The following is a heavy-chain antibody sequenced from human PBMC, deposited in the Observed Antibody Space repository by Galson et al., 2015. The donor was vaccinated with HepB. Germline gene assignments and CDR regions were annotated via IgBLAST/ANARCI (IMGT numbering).Heavy chain of an antibody. Sequence: SLRLSCTASGFTFSSYAMSWVRQAPGKGLEWVSAITGSGGGTYYADSATGRFTITRDNSKNTLYLQMNSLRAEDTAVYYCAKEMTTRAEDYYGMDVWGQGTTVTVSS. CDR2: ITGSGGGT. V-gene: IGHV3-23*01. J-gene: IGHJ6*02. CDR3: AKEMTTRAEDYYGMDV. CDR1: GFTFSSYA. D-gene: IGHD4-17*01.